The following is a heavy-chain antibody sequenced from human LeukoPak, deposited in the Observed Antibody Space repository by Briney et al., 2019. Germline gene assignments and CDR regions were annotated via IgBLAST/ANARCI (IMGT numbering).Heavy chain of an antibody. Sequence: SETLSLTCTVSSGSISSHYWSWIRQPPGKGLEWIGYIYYTGSTNYNPSLKSRVTISQDTSKNQFSLKLSSVTAADTAVYYCARRPHGWGHAFDIWGQGTMVSVSS. CDR1: SGSISSHY. CDR2: IYYTGST. D-gene: IGHD6-19*01. V-gene: IGHV4-59*08. J-gene: IGHJ3*02. CDR3: ARRPHGWGHAFDI.